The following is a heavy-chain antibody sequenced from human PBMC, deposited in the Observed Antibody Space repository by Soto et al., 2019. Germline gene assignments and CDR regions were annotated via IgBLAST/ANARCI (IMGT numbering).Heavy chain of an antibody. CDR3: ASLTYYDFWSGHNNWFDP. CDR2: IYYSGST. V-gene: IGHV4-39*01. CDR1: GGSIISSSYY. J-gene: IGHJ5*02. Sequence: SEALSLTCTVSGGSIISSSYYWGLIRQPPGKGLEWIGSIYYSGSTYYNPSLKSRVTISVDTSKNQFSLKLSSVTAADTAVYYCASLTYYDFWSGHNNWFDPWGQGTLVTVSS. D-gene: IGHD3-3*01.